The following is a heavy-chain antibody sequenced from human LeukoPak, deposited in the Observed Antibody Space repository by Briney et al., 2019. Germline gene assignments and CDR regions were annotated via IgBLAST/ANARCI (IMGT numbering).Heavy chain of an antibody. J-gene: IGHJ4*02. V-gene: IGHV1-69*02. CDR1: GGTFSSYT. CDR3: AIGYSYGSRYFDY. D-gene: IGHD5-18*01. Sequence: ASVKVSCKASGGTFSSYTISWVRQAPGQGLEWMGRIIPIRGIANYAQRFQGRVTITADKSTSTAYMELSSLRSEDTAVYYCAIGYSYGSRYFDYWGQGTLVTVSS. CDR2: IIPIRGIA.